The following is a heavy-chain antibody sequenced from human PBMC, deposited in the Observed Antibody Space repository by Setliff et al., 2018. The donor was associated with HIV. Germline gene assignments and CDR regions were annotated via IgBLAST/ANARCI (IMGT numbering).Heavy chain of an antibody. CDR2: IYHTGSS. Sequence: SETLSLTCDVSGLSISSLYYWDWSRQSPGKGLEWIGNIYHTGSSYYNTSLNDRATISLDTSKNQFSLKLNSVTAADTAVYYCARVFVDTAVLRVLEYYFDSWGRGTLVTVSS. CDR1: GLSISSLYY. D-gene: IGHD5-18*01. J-gene: IGHJ4*02. V-gene: IGHV4-38-2*01. CDR3: ARVFVDTAVLRVLEYYFDS.